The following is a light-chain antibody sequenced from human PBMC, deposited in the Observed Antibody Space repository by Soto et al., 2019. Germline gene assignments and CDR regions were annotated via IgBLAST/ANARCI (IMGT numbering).Light chain of an antibody. CDR3: QHYNSYPWT. CDR1: QSISSG. CDR2: KAS. Sequence: DIQMTQSPSTLSASVGDRVTITCRASQSISSGLAWYQQKPGKAPKLLIYKASSLESGVPSRFSGSGSGTEFTLTISSLQPDDFATYYCQHYNSYPWTFGQGTKVDIK. V-gene: IGKV1-5*03. J-gene: IGKJ1*01.